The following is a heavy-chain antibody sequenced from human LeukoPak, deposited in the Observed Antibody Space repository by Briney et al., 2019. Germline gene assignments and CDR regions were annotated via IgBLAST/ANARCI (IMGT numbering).Heavy chain of an antibody. Sequence: SETLSLTCTVSGGSISSSYWGWIRHPPGKGLEGIGYISYSGSTKYNPSLKSRVTLSVDTSKNQFSLKVNSVTAADTAVYYCARRGVEMAPVRPDNWFDPWGQGTLVTVSS. D-gene: IGHD5-24*01. CDR1: GGSISSSY. J-gene: IGHJ5*02. CDR3: ARRGVEMAPVRPDNWFDP. CDR2: ISYSGST. V-gene: IGHV4-59*08.